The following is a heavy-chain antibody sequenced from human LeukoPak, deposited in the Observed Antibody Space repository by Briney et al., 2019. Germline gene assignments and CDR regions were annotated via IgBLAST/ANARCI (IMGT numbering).Heavy chain of an antibody. V-gene: IGHV3-21*01. Sequence: GGSLRLSCAASGFGFISYSMSWVRQSPGKGLEWVSSIISSSNYIYYADSVKGRFTISRDNAKNSLYLQMNSLRAEDTAVYYCAREVRSSSWYRDGNYFDYWGQGTLVTVSS. J-gene: IGHJ4*02. CDR1: GFGFISYS. CDR3: AREVRSSSWYRDGNYFDY. D-gene: IGHD6-13*01. CDR2: IISSSNYI.